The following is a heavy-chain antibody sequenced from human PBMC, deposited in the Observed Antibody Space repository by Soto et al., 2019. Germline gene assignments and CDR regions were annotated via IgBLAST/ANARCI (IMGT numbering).Heavy chain of an antibody. Sequence: QVQLVQSGDEVKQPGASVKVSCKASGSTITAYGISWVRQAPGQGLEWMAWISSHNGNTYYAQNLQGRVTMTKDTSTSTAYMELRSLRSDDTAVYYCASSSIAAAGPFDYWGQGALVTVSS. CDR2: ISSHNGNT. CDR3: ASSSIAAAGPFDY. CDR1: GSTITAYG. D-gene: IGHD6-13*01. J-gene: IGHJ4*02. V-gene: IGHV1-18*01.